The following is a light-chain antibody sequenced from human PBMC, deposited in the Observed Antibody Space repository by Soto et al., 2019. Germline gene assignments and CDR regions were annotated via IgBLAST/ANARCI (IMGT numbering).Light chain of an antibody. J-gene: IGKJ5*01. CDR1: HSVNSH. CDR3: QQYKNWPL. CDR2: GAS. V-gene: IGKV3-15*01. Sequence: MLMTQSTATLSVSPGETVXPPXRTSHSVNSHAAWSXQTPGXXPXXLLYGASTRATGIPARFSDSGFGTGFTLSVGSLESEDFAVYDWQQYKNWPLFCQGTRREIK.